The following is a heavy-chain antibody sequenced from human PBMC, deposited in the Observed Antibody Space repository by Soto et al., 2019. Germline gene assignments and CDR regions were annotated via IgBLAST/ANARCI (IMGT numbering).Heavy chain of an antibody. CDR1: AGSLNLGAYH. Sequence: PETFCVPCTGSAGSLNLGAYHVCWIRQPPGKGLEWIGFIHYSGSTNYNPSLKSRVTMSVDTSKNQFSLKLTSVNAADTAVYYCTRGGDAYKNGHWGQGTLVTVS. J-gene: IGHJ4*02. D-gene: IGHD2-21*01. CDR3: TRGGDAYKNGH. V-gene: IGHV4-61*08. CDR2: IHYSGST.